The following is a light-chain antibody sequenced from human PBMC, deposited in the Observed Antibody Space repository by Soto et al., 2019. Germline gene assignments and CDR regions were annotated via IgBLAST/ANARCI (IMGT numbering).Light chain of an antibody. CDR2: AGS. Sequence: DIQLTQSPSFLSASVGDRVTITCRASQGIASHLAWYQQTPGKAPKFLIYAGSTLESGVPSRLSGSGFGTEFTYTISSLQPEDFATYSCQQVNTFPQTFGQGTKLEIK. CDR1: QGIASH. CDR3: QQVNTFPQT. J-gene: IGKJ2*01. V-gene: IGKV1-9*01.